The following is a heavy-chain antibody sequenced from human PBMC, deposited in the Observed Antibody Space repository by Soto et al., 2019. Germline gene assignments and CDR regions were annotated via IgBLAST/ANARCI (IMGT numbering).Heavy chain of an antibody. CDR1: GFTFSNYA. J-gene: IGHJ6*02. CDR3: AKDDYGMDA. CDR2: ISYDGSNK. Sequence: QVQLVESGGGVVQPGRSLRLSCAASGFTFSNYAMHWVRQAPGKGLEWVAVISYDGSNKYYADSVKGRFTISRDNSKNTLYLQMSSLRAEDTAVYYCAKDDYGMDAWGQGTTVTVSS. V-gene: IGHV3-30*18.